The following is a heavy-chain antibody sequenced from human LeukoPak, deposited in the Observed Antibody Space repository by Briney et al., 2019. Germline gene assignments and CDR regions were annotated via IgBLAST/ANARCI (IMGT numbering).Heavy chain of an antibody. D-gene: IGHD2-15*01. CDR2: IYYSGST. V-gene: IGHV4-59*01. Sequence: SETLSLTCTVSGGSISSYYWSWIRQPPRKGLEWIGYIYYSGSTNYNPSLKSRVTISVDTSKNQFSLRLSSVTAADTAVYYCARDRYCSGGSCYENRIKFDPWGQGTLVTVSS. CDR3: ARDRYCSGGSCYENRIKFDP. CDR1: GGSISSYY. J-gene: IGHJ5*02.